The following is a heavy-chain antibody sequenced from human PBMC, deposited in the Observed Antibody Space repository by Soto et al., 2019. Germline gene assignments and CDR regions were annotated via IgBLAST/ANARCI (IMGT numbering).Heavy chain of an antibody. CDR2: ISGFNGNT. CDR3: ARDRGVAPPVAGNTHYYYYYMDV. CDR1: GYSFTNYG. V-gene: IGHV1-18*01. J-gene: IGHJ6*03. D-gene: IGHD6-19*01. Sequence: ASVKVSCKASGYSFTNYGITWVRQAPGQGLEWMGWISGFNGNTHYAQKLQGRVTMTTDASTSTAYMELRSLRSDDTAVYYCARDRGVAPPVAGNTHYYYYYMDVWGKGTTVTVSS.